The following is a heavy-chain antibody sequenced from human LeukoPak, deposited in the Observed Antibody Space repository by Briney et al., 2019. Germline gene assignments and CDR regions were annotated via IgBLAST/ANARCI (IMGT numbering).Heavy chain of an antibody. CDR1: GFSLINSD. V-gene: IGHV3-30*02. CDR3: ARNRVGFHYADAFDL. D-gene: IGHD5-24*01. CDR2: VHYDGSEK. J-gene: IGHJ3*01. Sequence: PGGSLRLSCAASGFSLINSDMHWVRQAPGKGLEWVAFVHYDGSEKHYADSLKGRFTISRDNSKSTLYLQMNSLRGEDTAVYYCARNRVGFHYADAFDLWGQGTMVTVSS.